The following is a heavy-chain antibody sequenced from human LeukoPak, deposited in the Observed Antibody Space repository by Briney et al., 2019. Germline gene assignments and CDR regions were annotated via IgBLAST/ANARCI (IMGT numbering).Heavy chain of an antibody. J-gene: IGHJ3*02. CDR2: INHSGST. CDR3: ARLPNGWLQLGAFDI. CDR1: GGSFSGYY. V-gene: IGHV4-34*01. Sequence: SETLSLTCAVYGGSFSGYYWSWIRQPPGKGLEWIGEINHSGSTNYTPSLKSRVTISVDTSKNQFTLRLTSVTAADTAVYYCARLPNGWLQLGAFDIWGQGTMVTVS. D-gene: IGHD5-24*01.